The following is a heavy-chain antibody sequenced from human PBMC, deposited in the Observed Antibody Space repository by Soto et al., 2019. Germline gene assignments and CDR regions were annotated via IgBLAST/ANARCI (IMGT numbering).Heavy chain of an antibody. CDR1: GGSVSDHY. V-gene: IGHV4-59*02. CDR3: ARDPAGDYGH. D-gene: IGHD4-17*01. CDR2: IHERGVT. J-gene: IGHJ4*02. Sequence: SETLSLTCNVSGGSVSDHYWSWIRQAPGKGLEWIGYIHERGVTNYNPSLKSRVTMSVDTYKNQFSLTLRSVHTADTAIYFCARDPAGDYGHWGRGTLVTVSS.